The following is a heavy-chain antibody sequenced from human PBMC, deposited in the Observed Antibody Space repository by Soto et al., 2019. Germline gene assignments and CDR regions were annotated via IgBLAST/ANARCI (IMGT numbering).Heavy chain of an antibody. V-gene: IGHV1-18*04. CDR2: ISAYNGNT. CDR3: ARGPNLYSSGWYSY. CDR1: GYTFTSYG. D-gene: IGHD6-19*01. Sequence: ASVKVSCKASGYTFTSYGISWVRQAPGQGLEWMGWISAYNGNTNYAQKLQGRVTMTTDTSTSTAYMELRSLRSDGTAAYYCARGPNLYSSGWYSYWGQGTLVTVSS. J-gene: IGHJ4*02.